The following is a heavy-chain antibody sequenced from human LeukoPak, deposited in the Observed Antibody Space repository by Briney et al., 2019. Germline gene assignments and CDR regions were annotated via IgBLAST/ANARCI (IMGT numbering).Heavy chain of an antibody. CDR1: GGTFSSYA. J-gene: IGHJ3*02. CDR2: IIPIFGTA. CDR3: ARGVVRFAFDI. Sequence: ASVKVSCKAPGGTFSSYAISWVRQAPGQGLEWMGGIIPIFGTANCAQKFQGRVTITADESTSTAYMELSSLRSEDTAVYYCARGVVRFAFDIWGQGTMVTVSS. V-gene: IGHV1-69*13. D-gene: IGHD3-3*01.